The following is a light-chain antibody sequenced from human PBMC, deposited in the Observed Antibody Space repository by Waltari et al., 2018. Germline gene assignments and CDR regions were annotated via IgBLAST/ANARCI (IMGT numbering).Light chain of an antibody. J-gene: IGKJ4*01. CDR1: QSITNY. V-gene: IGKV3-11*01. CDR3: QQRSKWPLT. CDR2: DAS. Sequence: DIVLTQSPATLSLSPGERATLSCRAGQSITNYLAWYQLKPGQAPRLLIYDASNRATGIPARLSGSGSGTDFTLTISNVEPEDSAVYYCQQRSKWPLTFGGGTKVEIK.